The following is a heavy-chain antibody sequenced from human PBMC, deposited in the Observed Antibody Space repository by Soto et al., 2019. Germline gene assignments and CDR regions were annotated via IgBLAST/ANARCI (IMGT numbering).Heavy chain of an antibody. CDR1: GFTFSSYA. CDR3: AKNLWFGEYKTNWFDP. Sequence: EVQLLESGGGLVQPGGSLRLSCAASGFTFSSYAMSWVRQAPGKGLEWVSAISGSGGSTYYADSVKGRFTISRDNSKNTLYLQLNSQRAEDTAVYYCAKNLWFGEYKTNWFDPWGQGTLVTVSS. V-gene: IGHV3-23*01. CDR2: ISGSGGST. J-gene: IGHJ5*02. D-gene: IGHD3-10*01.